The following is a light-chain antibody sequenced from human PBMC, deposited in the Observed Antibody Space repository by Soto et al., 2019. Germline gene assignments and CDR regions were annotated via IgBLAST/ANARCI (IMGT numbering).Light chain of an antibody. CDR3: QYYGSTRNT. J-gene: IGKJ5*01. Sequence: EIVLTQSPDTLCLSPGERATLSCRASESVTSSHIAWYQQKPGQAPRLLIYSASSRATGIPDRFSGSGSGTDFTLTISTLETEDFAVYYCQYYGSTRNTFGQGTRLEIK. V-gene: IGKV3-20*01. CDR2: SAS. CDR1: ESVTSSH.